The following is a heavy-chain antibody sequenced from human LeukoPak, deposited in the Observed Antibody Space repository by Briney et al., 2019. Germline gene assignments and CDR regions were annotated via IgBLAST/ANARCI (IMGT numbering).Heavy chain of an antibody. CDR3: AKLATSGYPDY. CDR1: GFTFSSYG. D-gene: IGHD3-22*01. J-gene: IGHJ4*02. Sequence: SGGSLRLSCAASGFTFSSYGMHWVRQAPGKGLEWVAVISYDGSNKYYEDSVKGRFTISRDNSKNTLYLQMNSLRAEDTAVYYCAKLATSGYPDYWGQGTLVTVPS. V-gene: IGHV3-30*18. CDR2: ISYDGSNK.